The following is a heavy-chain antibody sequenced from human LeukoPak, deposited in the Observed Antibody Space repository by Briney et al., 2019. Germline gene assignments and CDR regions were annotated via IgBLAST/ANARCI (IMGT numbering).Heavy chain of an antibody. J-gene: IGHJ3*02. CDR3: AREGPTSDAFDI. V-gene: IGHV3-21*01. Sequence: GGSLRLSCAASGFSFSRYAMSWVRQAPGKGLEWVSSISSSSSYIYYADSVKGRFTISRDNAKNSLYLQMNSLRAEDTAVYYCAREGPTSDAFDIWGQGTMVTVSS. CDR1: GFSFSRYA. CDR2: ISSSSSYI.